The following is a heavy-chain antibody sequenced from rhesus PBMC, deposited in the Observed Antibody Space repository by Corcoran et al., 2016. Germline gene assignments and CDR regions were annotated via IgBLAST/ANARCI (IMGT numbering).Heavy chain of an antibody. J-gene: IGHJ4*01. Sequence: QVQLQESGPGVVKPSETLSLTCAVSGGSISDSYRWSWIRQPPGQGLEWIGYIYGSSTSTNYNPSLKSRVTISKDTSKNQFSLKLSSVTAADTAVYYCARDPSGSWRIPYFDYWGQGVLVTVSS. CDR3: ARDPSGSWRIPYFDY. D-gene: IGHD6-25*01. CDR1: GGSISDSYR. CDR2: IYGSSTST. V-gene: IGHV4S10*01.